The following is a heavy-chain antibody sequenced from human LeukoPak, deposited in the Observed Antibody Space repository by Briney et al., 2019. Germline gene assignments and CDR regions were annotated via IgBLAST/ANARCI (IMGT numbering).Heavy chain of an antibody. Sequence: GGSLRLSCAASGFTFSSYGMHWVRQAPGKGLEWVAVISYDGSNKHYADSVKGRFTISRDNSKNTLYLQMNSLRADDTAVYFCAKDARYSSGWKSSDYWGQGTLVTVSS. D-gene: IGHD6-19*01. J-gene: IGHJ4*02. V-gene: IGHV3-30*18. CDR1: GFTFSSYG. CDR3: AKDARYSSGWKSSDY. CDR2: ISYDGSNK.